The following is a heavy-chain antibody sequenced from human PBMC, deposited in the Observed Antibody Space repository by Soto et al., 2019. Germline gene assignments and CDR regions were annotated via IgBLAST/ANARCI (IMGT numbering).Heavy chain of an antibody. J-gene: IGHJ4*02. CDR2: IYYSGST. CDR1: GGSISSYY. D-gene: IGHD4-17*01. V-gene: IGHV4-59*01. Sequence: QVQLQESGPGLVKPSETLSLTCTVSGGSISSYYWNWIRQPPGKGLEWIAYIYYSGSTNYNPSLRSRVTISLDTSKPQFSLELSSVTAADTAVYGCARDRGAYGFFDYWGQGNLVTVSS. CDR3: ARDRGAYGFFDY.